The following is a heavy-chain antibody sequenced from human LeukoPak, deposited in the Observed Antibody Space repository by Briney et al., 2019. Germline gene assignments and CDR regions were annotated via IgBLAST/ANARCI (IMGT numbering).Heavy chain of an antibody. D-gene: IGHD3-22*01. CDR2: IKQDGSEK. CDR1: GFTFSSYW. Sequence: SGGSLRLSCAASGFTFSSYWMSWVRQAPGKGLEWVANIKQDGSEKYYVDSVKGRFTISRDNAKNSLYLQMNSLRAEDTAVYYCARELYYYDSSGSVDYYGMDVWGQGTTVTVSS. J-gene: IGHJ6*02. CDR3: ARELYYYDSSGSVDYYGMDV. V-gene: IGHV3-7*01.